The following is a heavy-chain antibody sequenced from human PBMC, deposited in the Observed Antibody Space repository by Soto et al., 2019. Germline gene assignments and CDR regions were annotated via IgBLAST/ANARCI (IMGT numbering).Heavy chain of an antibody. V-gene: IGHV4-4*02. D-gene: IGHD2-15*01. CDR3: AGGSWGHDY. CDR1: GGSISSSNW. Sequence: QVQLQESGPGVVKPSGTLSLTCVVSGGSISSSNWWSWVRQPPGKGLEWIGEIYHSGDTNYNPSLRSRVTVSLDKSKDQISLKVNSVTATDTAVYYCAGGSWGHDYWGQGTLVTVSS. J-gene: IGHJ4*02. CDR2: IYHSGDT.